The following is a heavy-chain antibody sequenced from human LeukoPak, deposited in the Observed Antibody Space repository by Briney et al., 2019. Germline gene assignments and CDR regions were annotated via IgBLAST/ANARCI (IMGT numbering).Heavy chain of an antibody. J-gene: IGHJ2*01. CDR3: ARDLSKDWYFDL. CDR1: GGSISSYY. CDR2: IYYSGST. V-gene: IGHV4-59*01. Sequence: SETLSLTCTVSGGSISSYYWSWIRQPPGKGLEWIGYIYYSGSTNYNPSLKSRVTISVDTSKNQFSLKLSSVTAADTAVYYCARDLSKDWYFDLWGRGTLVTVSS. D-gene: IGHD2/OR15-2a*01.